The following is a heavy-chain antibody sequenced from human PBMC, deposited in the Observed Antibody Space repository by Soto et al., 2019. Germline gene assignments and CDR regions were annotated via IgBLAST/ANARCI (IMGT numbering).Heavy chain of an antibody. V-gene: IGHV1-24*01. CDR3: ATMAELIWSFDY. CDR1: GYTLTELS. Sequence: ASVKVSCKVSGYTLTELSMHWVRQAPGKGLEWMGGFDPEDGETIYAQKFQGRVTMTEDTSTDTAYMELSSLRSEDTAVYYCATMAELIWSFDYWGQGTLVTVSS. D-gene: IGHD1-7*01. CDR2: FDPEDGET. J-gene: IGHJ4*02.